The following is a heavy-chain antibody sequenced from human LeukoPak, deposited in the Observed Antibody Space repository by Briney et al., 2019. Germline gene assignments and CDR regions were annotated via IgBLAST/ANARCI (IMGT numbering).Heavy chain of an antibody. CDR1: GFTFSSYA. V-gene: IGHV3-30-3*01. Sequence: PGGSLRLSCAVSGFTFSSYAISWVRQAPGKGLEWVAVISYDGSNKYYADSVKGRFTISRDNSKNTLYLQMNSLRAEDTAVYYCARASPSSGCLDYWGQGTLVTVSS. CDR2: ISYDGSNK. J-gene: IGHJ4*02. D-gene: IGHD6-19*01. CDR3: ARASPSSGCLDY.